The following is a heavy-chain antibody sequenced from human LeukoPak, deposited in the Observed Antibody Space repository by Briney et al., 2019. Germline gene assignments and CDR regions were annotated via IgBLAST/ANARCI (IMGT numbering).Heavy chain of an antibody. CDR1: GFTFSSYS. CDR3: ARPRGVIFSDAFDY. Sequence: GGSLRLSCAASGFTFSSYSMNWVRQAPGKGLEWVSYISSSSSTIYYADSVKGRFTISRDNAKNSLYLQMNSLRAEDTAVYYCARPRGVIFSDAFDYWGQGTLVTVSS. V-gene: IGHV3-48*04. J-gene: IGHJ4*02. CDR2: ISSSSSTI. D-gene: IGHD3-10*01.